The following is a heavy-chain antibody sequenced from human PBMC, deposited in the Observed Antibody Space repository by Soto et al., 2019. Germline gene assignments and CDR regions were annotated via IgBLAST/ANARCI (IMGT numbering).Heavy chain of an antibody. Sequence: QITLTESGPTLLKPTQTLTLTCTFSGFSLSTSGVGVGWIRQPPGKALEWLALIYWDDDKLYSPSLKSSLSITTDTSKSQVVLTMPNMDPVDTATYYCVHKVLREAAFDYWGKGTLVTVSS. J-gene: IGHJ4*02. V-gene: IGHV2-5*02. CDR1: GFSLSTSGVG. CDR3: VHKVLREAAFDY. D-gene: IGHD3-10*01. CDR2: IYWDDDK.